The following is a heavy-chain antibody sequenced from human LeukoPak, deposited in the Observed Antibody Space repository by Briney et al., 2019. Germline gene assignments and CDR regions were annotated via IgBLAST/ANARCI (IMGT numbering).Heavy chain of an antibody. J-gene: IGHJ1*01. CDR3: ASPEH. Sequence: PSETLSLTCAVYGGSFSGYYWSWIRQPPGKGLEWIGEINHSGSTNYNPSLKSRVTISVDTSKNQFSLKLSSATAADTAVYYCASPEHWGQGTLVTVSS. V-gene: IGHV4-34*01. CDR1: GGSFSGYY. CDR2: INHSGST.